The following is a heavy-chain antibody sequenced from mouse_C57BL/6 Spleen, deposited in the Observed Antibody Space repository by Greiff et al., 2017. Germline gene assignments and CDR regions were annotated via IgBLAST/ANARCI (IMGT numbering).Heavy chain of an antibody. D-gene: IGHD2-12*01. Sequence: VQLQQSGAELVRPGTSVTVSCKASGYAFTNYLIEWVKQRPGQGLEWIGVINPGSGGTNYNEKFKGKATLTADKSSSTAYMQLSSLTSEDSAVYFCARKELYGYYAMDYWGQGTSVTVSS. V-gene: IGHV1-54*01. CDR1: GYAFTNYL. J-gene: IGHJ4*01. CDR3: ARKELYGYYAMDY. CDR2: INPGSGGT.